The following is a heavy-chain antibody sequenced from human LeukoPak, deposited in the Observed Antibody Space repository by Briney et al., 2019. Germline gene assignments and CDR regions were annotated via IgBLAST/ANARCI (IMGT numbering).Heavy chain of an antibody. Sequence: SETLSLTCTVSGYSISSGYYWGWIRQSPGKGLEWIGEINHSGSTNYNPSLKSRVTISVDTSKNQFSLKLSSVTAADTAVYYCAVGTVYYYYYMDVWGKGTTVTVSS. J-gene: IGHJ6*03. CDR2: INHSGST. CDR1: GYSISSGYY. D-gene: IGHD4-11*01. CDR3: AVGTVYYYYYMDV. V-gene: IGHV4-38-2*02.